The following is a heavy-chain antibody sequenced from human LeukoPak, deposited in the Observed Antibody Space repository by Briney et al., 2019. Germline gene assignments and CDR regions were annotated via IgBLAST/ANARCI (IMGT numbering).Heavy chain of an antibody. CDR2: IKQDGSEK. J-gene: IGHJ6*02. V-gene: IGHV3-7*03. CDR1: GFTFSSYW. Sequence: GGSLRLSCEASGFTFSSYWMSWVRQAPGKGLEWVANIKQDGSEKYYVDSVKGRFTISRDNAKNSLYLQMNSLRAEDTAVYYCARDREGIGVWGQGTTVTVSS. CDR3: ARDREGIGV.